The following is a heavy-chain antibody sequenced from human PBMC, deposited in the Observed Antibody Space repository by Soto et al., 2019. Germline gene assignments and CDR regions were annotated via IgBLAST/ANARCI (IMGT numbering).Heavy chain of an antibody. CDR3: VKGGAVRYDILLHAFDI. J-gene: IGHJ3*02. CDR2: ISSNGGST. V-gene: IGHV3-64D*08. CDR1: GFTFSSYA. Sequence: GGSLRLSCSASGFTFSSYAMHWVRQAPGKGLEYVSAISSNGGSTYYADSVKGRFTISRDNSKNTLYLQMSSLRAEDTAVYYCVKGGAVRYDILLHAFDIWGQGTMVTVSS. D-gene: IGHD3-9*01.